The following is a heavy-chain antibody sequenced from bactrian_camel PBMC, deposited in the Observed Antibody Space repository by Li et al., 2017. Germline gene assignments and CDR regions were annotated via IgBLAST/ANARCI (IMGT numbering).Heavy chain of an antibody. D-gene: IGHD2*01. Sequence: HVQLVESGGGSVQAGGSLRLSCADSDVTYSYYAMAWFRQAPGKEREGVAAIYAHGGSTYYADSVKGRFTISLDNAKNTVTLQMNSLKSEDTGLYYCATNIRVVVVAGAGDYWGQGTQVTVS. CDR3: ATNIRVVVVAGAGDY. V-gene: IGHV3S1*01. J-gene: IGHJ4*01. CDR2: IYAHGGST. CDR1: DVTYSYYA.